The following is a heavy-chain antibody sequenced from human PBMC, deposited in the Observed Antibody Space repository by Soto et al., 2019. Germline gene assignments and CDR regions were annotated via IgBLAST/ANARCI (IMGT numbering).Heavy chain of an antibody. V-gene: IGHV1-69*01. CDR2: IIPLFGTP. Sequence: QVQLVQSGAEVERPGSSVKVSCKASGGIFSTYAISWLRQAPGQGLEWMGGIIPLFGTPNYAQRFQGRVTITADEATSTAYIELSRLRSEDTAVYYCARDRDDYGSGNYYNRIDFWGQGTRVTVSS. CDR1: GGIFSTYA. CDR3: ARDRDDYGSGNYYNRIDF. D-gene: IGHD3-10*01. J-gene: IGHJ4*02.